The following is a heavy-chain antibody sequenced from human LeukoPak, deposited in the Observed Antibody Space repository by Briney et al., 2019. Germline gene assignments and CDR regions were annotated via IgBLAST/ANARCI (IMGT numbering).Heavy chain of an antibody. CDR3: ARVYRSSSGYCFDF. CDR2: IKPDGSEK. CDR1: GFSFNTFW. V-gene: IGHV3-7*01. J-gene: IGHJ4*02. D-gene: IGHD6-13*01. Sequence: PGGSLRLSCAASGFSFNTFWMSWVRQAPGKGPEWVANIKPDGSEKSYVDSVKGRFTISRDNAKNSLYLQMNSLRAEDTAVYYCARVYRSSSGYCFDFWGQGTLVTVSS.